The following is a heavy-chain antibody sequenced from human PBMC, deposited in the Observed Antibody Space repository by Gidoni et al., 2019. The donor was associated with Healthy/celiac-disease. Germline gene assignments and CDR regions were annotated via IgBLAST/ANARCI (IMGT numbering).Heavy chain of an antibody. Sequence: QVQLVQSGAEVKKPGSSVKASCKASGGTFSSYAISWVRQAPGQGLEWMGGIIPICGTANYAQKFQGRVTITADESTSTAYMELSSLRSEDTAVYYCARDLDGYSYGTDDWFDPWGQGTLVTVSS. J-gene: IGHJ5*02. CDR1: GGTFSSYA. CDR2: IIPICGTA. D-gene: IGHD5-18*01. V-gene: IGHV1-69*01. CDR3: ARDLDGYSYGTDDWFDP.